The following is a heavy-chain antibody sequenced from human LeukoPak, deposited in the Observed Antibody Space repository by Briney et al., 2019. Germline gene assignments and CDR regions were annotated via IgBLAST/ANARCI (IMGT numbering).Heavy chain of an antibody. V-gene: IGHV3-7*01. D-gene: IGHD5-12*01. CDR1: GFTFSNYW. CDR2: IKQDGSEK. Sequence: PGGSLRLSCAASGFTFSNYWMSWVRQAPGKGLEWVANIKQDGSEKNYVDSVKGRFTISRDNAKNSLDLQMHSLRAEDTAVYYRARAGGYASSWGYWGQGALVTVSS. CDR3: ARAGGYASSWGY. J-gene: IGHJ4*02.